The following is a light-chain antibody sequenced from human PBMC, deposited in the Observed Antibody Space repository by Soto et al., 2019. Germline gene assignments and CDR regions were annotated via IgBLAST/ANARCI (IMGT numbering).Light chain of an antibody. CDR2: DTS. Sequence: EIVVTQSPATLSLSPGDRATLSCKTSQNVNYYLAWYQQKPGQAPTLLIYDTSNRATGIPARFTGSVSGTDFTLTISSLEPEDFAVYYCHQRGDWPTFGGGTKVEIK. J-gene: IGKJ4*01. CDR3: HQRGDWPT. CDR1: QNVNYY. V-gene: IGKV3-11*01.